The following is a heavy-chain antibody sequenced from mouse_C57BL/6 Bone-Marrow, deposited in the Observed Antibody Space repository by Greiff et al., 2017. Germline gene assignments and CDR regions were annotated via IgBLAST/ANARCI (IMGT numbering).Heavy chain of an antibody. D-gene: IGHD1-1*01. CDR1: GFTFTDYY. V-gene: IGHV7-3*01. Sequence: DVMLVESGGGLVQPGGSLSLSCAASGFTFTDYYMSWVRQPPGKALEWLGFIRNKANGYTTEYSASVKGRFTISRDNSQSILYLQMNALRAEDSATYYCARYVTVVSNWYFDVWGTGTTVTVSS. CDR2: IRNKANGYTT. J-gene: IGHJ1*03. CDR3: ARYVTVVSNWYFDV.